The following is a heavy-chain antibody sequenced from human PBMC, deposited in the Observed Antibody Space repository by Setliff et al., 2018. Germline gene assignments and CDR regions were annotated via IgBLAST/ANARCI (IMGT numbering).Heavy chain of an antibody. CDR3: ASRNYDFWSGYSHPFDY. D-gene: IGHD3-3*01. CDR1: GGTFSSYA. V-gene: IGHV1-69*06. CDR2: IIPIFGTA. J-gene: IGHJ4*02. Sequence: SVKVSCKASGGTFSSYAISWVRQAPGQGLEWMGRIIPIFGTANYAQKFQGRVTITADKSTSTAYMELSSLRSEDTAVYYCASRNYDFWSGYSHPFDYWGQGTLVTVSS.